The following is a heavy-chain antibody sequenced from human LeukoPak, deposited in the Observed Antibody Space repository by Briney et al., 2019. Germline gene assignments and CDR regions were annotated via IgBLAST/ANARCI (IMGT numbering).Heavy chain of an antibody. CDR3: AREGYYGSGSPPSLYFDY. CDR1: GLAGSHNY. Sequence: HGGSLRLSCAASGLAGSHNYVSWVRQAPGKGLEWVAVTSSDLNVKLYADSVKGRFTISRDNSRSTLYLQMNSLRPEDTAIYYCAREGYYGSGSPPSLYFDYWGQGTLVTVSS. V-gene: IGHV3-30*03. D-gene: IGHD3-10*01. J-gene: IGHJ4*02. CDR2: TSSDLNVK.